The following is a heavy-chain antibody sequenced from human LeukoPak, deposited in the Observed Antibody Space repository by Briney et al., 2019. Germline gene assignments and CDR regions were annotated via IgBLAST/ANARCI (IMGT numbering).Heavy chain of an antibody. CDR2: IKQDGSEK. V-gene: IGHV3-7*01. CDR3: TRVAAAGIDY. J-gene: IGHJ4*02. CDR1: GFTFSTYW. D-gene: IGHD6-13*01. Sequence: GGSLRLSCAASGFTFSTYWMSWVRQAPGKGLEWVANIKQDGSEKYYLDSVKGRFTISRDNAKNSLYLQMNSLRAEDTAVYFCTRVAAAGIDYWGQGTLVTASS.